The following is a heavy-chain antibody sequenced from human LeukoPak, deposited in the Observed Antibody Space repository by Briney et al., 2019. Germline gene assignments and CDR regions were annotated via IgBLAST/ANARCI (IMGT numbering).Heavy chain of an antibody. CDR3: ARDHGDYVVYGMDV. D-gene: IGHD4-17*01. Sequence: GGSLRLSCAASGFTFSSYAINWVRQAPGKGLEWVSVISGGGGATYYADSVKGRFTISRDNAKNSLYLQMNSLRAEDTAVYYCARDHGDYVVYGMDVWGKGTTVTVSS. J-gene: IGHJ6*04. CDR1: GFTFSSYA. V-gene: IGHV3-23*01. CDR2: ISGGGGAT.